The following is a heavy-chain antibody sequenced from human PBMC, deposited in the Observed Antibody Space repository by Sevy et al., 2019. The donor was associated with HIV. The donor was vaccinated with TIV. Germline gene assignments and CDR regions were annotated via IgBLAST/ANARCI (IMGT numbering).Heavy chain of an antibody. CDR3: AGARPRIRYDSSGYNPPYYYYYMDV. V-gene: IGHV4-59*01. D-gene: IGHD3-22*01. Sequence: SETLSLTCTVSGGSISSYYWSWIRQPPGKGLEWIGYIYYSGSTNYNPSLKSRVTISVDTSKNQFSLKLSSVTAADTAVYYCAGARPRIRYDSSGYNPPYYYYYMDVWGKGTTVTVSS. CDR1: GGSISSYY. CDR2: IYYSGST. J-gene: IGHJ6*03.